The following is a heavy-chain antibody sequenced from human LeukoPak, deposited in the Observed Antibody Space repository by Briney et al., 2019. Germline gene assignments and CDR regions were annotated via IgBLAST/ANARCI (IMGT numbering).Heavy chain of an antibody. D-gene: IGHD2-2*01. CDR1: GYTFTGYY. Sequence: GASVKVSCKASGYTFTGYYMHWVRQAPGQGLEWMGWINPNSGGTNYAQKFQGWVTVTRDTSISTAYMERSRLGSDDTAVYYCARVGRTIRAFDIWGQGTMVTVSS. V-gene: IGHV1-2*04. J-gene: IGHJ3*02. CDR2: INPNSGGT. CDR3: ARVGRTIRAFDI.